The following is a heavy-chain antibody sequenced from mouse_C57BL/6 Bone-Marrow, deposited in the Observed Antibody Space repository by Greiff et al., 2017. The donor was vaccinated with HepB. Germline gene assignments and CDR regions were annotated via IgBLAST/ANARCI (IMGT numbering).Heavy chain of an antibody. J-gene: IGHJ1*03. V-gene: IGHV1-69*01. CDR3: ARGASSYGYFEV. D-gene: IGHD1-1*01. Sequence: QVQLQQPGAELVMPGASVKLSCKASGYTFTSYWMHWVKQRPGQGLEWIGEIDPSDSYTNYNQKFKGKSTLTVDKSSSTAYMQLSSLTSEDSAVYYCARGASSYGYFEVWGTGTTVTVSS. CDR2: IDPSDSYT. CDR1: GYTFTSYW.